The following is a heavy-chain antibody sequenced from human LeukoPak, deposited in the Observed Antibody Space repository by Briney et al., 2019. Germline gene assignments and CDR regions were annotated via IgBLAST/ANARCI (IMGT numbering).Heavy chain of an antibody. V-gene: IGHV3-9*01. J-gene: IGHJ4*02. CDR3: ARGENYFDY. Sequence: PGRSLRLSCAASGFTFDDYAIHWVRQTPGKGLEWVSGISWNSGSIGYADSVKGRFTISRDNTKNSLYLQMNSLRAEDTAVYYCARGENYFDYWGQGTLVTVSS. CDR2: ISWNSGSI. CDR1: GFTFDDYA. D-gene: IGHD1-26*01.